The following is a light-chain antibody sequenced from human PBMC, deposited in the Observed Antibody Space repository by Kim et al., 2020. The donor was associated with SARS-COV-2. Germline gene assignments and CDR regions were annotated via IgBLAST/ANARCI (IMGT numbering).Light chain of an antibody. CDR1: QSIGSW. V-gene: IGKV1-5*03. J-gene: IGKJ1*01. Sequence: DIQMTQSPSTLSASVGDRVIITCRASQSIGSWLAWYQQKPGKAPKLLIYMASSLESGVPSGFSGSGSGTEFTLTISSLQPDDFATYYCQQYNTYPWTFGQGTKVDIK. CDR3: QQYNTYPWT. CDR2: MAS.